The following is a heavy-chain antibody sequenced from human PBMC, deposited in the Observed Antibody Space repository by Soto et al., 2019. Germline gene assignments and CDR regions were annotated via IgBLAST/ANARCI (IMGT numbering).Heavy chain of an antibody. D-gene: IGHD4-17*01. V-gene: IGHV3-30*18. J-gene: IGHJ6*02. CDR1: GFTFSNYG. CDR3: AKDRGYGDLRLGYGMDV. CDR2: ISYDRSNK. Sequence: QVQLVESGGGVVQPGRSLRLSCAASGFTFSNYGMHWVRQAPGKGLGWVAVISYDRSNKYYADSVKGRFTISRDNSKNTLYLQMNSLRAEDTAVYYCAKDRGYGDLRLGYGMDVWGQGTTVTVSS.